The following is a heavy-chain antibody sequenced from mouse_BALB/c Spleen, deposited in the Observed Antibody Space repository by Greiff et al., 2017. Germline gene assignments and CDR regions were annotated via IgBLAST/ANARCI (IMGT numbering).Heavy chain of an antibody. J-gene: IGHJ4*01. CDR1: GFSLTSYG. CDR2: IWSGGST. Sequence: QVQLQQSGPGLVQPSQSLSITCTVSGFSLTSYGVHWVRQSPGKGLEWLGVIWSGGSTDYNAAFISRLSISKDNSKSQVFFKMNSLQANDTAIYYCARLHYYGRDAMDYWGQGTSVTVSS. CDR3: ARLHYYGRDAMDY. V-gene: IGHV2-2*02. D-gene: IGHD1-2*01.